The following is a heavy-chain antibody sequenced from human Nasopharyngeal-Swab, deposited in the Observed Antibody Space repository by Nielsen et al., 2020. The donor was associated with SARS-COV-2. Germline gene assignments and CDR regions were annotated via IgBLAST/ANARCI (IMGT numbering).Heavy chain of an antibody. CDR2: ISGSGGGT. Sequence: GESLKISCAASGFTFSNYAMSWVRQAPGKGLEWVSQISGSGGGTYYADSVKGRFTISRDNSKNTLYLQMNSLRAEDTAVYYCAKGDGSYGYWGQGTLVTVSS. J-gene: IGHJ4*02. CDR3: AKGDGSYGY. CDR1: GFTFSNYA. V-gene: IGHV3-23*01. D-gene: IGHD5-18*01.